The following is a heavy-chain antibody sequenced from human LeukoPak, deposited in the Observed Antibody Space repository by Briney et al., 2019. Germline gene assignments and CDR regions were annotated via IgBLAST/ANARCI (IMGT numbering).Heavy chain of an antibody. CDR2: ISTDGRST. D-gene: IGHD6-19*01. J-gene: IGHJ4*02. CDR3: AKSFGSGWYDY. Sequence: GGSLRLSCAASGFTFSNYWMHWVRQAPGKGPVWVSRISTDGRSTSYADSVKGRFTISRDNSKNTLYLQMNSLRAEDTAVYYCAKSFGSGWYDYWGQGTLVTVSS. CDR1: GFTFSNYW. V-gene: IGHV3-74*01.